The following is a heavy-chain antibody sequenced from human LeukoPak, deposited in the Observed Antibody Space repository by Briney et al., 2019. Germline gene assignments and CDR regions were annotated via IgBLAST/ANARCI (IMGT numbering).Heavy chain of an antibody. V-gene: IGHV3-74*01. CDR1: GFTFSSYW. J-gene: IGHJ6*03. CDR3: ARDANPYDFWSGYYYYYYYMDV. D-gene: IGHD3-3*01. CDR2: INSDGSST. Sequence: PGGSLRLSCAASGFTFSSYWMHWVRQAPGKGLVWVSRINSDGSSTSYADSVKVRFTISRDNAKNTLYLQMNSLRAEDTAVYYCARDANPYDFWSGYYYYYYYMDVWGKGTTVTVSS.